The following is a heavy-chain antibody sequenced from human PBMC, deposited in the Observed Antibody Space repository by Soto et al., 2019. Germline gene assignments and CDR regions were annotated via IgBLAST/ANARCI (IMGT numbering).Heavy chain of an antibody. J-gene: IGHJ3*02. CDR1: GYGFSSDA. Sequence: PLKRSCKGSGYGFSSDAVSWGRHNTGQGLEWMGGIIPIFGTANYAQKFQGRVTITADESTSTAYMELSSLRSEDTAVYYCANQYYYDSSGYYLGAFDIWGQGTMVTVSS. CDR2: IIPIFGTA. CDR3: ANQYYYDSSGYYLGAFDI. D-gene: IGHD3-22*01. V-gene: IGHV1-69*01.